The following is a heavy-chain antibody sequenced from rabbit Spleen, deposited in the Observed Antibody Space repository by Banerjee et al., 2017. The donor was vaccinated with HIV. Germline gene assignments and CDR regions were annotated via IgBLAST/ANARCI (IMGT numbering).Heavy chain of an antibody. D-gene: IGHD1-1*01. CDR3: ARDTSTSFSTYGMDL. V-gene: IGHV1S45*01. Sequence: QEQLVESGGGLVQPEGSLQLSCTASGFSFSDKAVMCWVRQAPGKGLEWIACIYAGSSSNTYSATWAKGRFTISKTSSTTVTLQMTSLTAADTATYFCARDTSTSFSTYGMDLWGPGTLVTVS. CDR2: IYAGSSSNT. CDR1: GFSFSDKAV. J-gene: IGHJ6*01.